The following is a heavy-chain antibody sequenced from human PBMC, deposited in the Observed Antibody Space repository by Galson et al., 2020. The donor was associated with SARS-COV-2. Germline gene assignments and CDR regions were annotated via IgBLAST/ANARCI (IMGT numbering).Heavy chain of an antibody. Sequence: ASVKVSCKASGDTFTNFGISWVRQAPGQGLEWMGWISSYSGNTRYAQKFQGRVTVTPDTSTNTAYLELRSLRSDDTAVYYCARQLGRVEPAKLNWCDPWGQGTLVTVSS. CDR1: GDTFTNFG. CDR3: ARQLGRVEPAKLNWCDP. CDR2: ISSYSGNT. D-gene: IGHD3-16*01. J-gene: IGHJ5*02. V-gene: IGHV1-18*01.